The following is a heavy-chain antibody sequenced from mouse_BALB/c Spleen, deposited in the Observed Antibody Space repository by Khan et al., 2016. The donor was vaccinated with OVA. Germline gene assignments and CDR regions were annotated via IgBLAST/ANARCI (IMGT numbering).Heavy chain of an antibody. CDR3: ARDGSRYNYAMDH. J-gene: IGHJ4*01. CDR2: ISYSGST. D-gene: IGHD2-3*01. CDR1: GYSITSDYA. V-gene: IGHV3-2*02. Sequence: EVQLQESGPGLVKPSLSLSLTRTVTGYSITSDYAWNWIRQFPGNKLEWMGYISYSGSTSYNPSLKSRISITRDTSKNQFFLQLKSVTTEDTATYYCARDGSRYNYAMDHWGQGTSVTVSS.